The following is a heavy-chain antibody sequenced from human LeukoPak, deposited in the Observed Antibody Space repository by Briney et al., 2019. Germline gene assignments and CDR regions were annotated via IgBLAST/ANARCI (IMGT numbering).Heavy chain of an antibody. D-gene: IGHD1-26*01. CDR1: GFTFSSYA. J-gene: IGHJ4*02. CDR3: ARAFGWELRDDYFDH. CDR2: ISYDGSNK. V-gene: IGHV3-30-3*01. Sequence: PGGSLRLSCAASGFTFSSYAMHWVRQAPGKGLEWVAVISYDGSNKYYADSVKGRFTISRDNSKNTLYLQMNSLRAEDTAVYYCARAFGWELRDDYFDHWGQGTLVTVSS.